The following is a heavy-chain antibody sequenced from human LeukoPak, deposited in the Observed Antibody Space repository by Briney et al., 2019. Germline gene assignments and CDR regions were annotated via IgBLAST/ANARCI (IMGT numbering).Heavy chain of an antibody. V-gene: IGHV3-23*01. CDR1: GFTFSSYA. CDR3: LSEGATGFDY. D-gene: IGHD1-26*01. Sequence: GGSLRLSCAAPGFTFSSYAMSWVRQAPGKGLEWVSAISGSGGSTYYADSVKGRFTISRDNSKSTLYLQMNSLRAEDTAVYYCLSEGATGFDYWGQGTLVTVSS. CDR2: ISGSGGST. J-gene: IGHJ4*02.